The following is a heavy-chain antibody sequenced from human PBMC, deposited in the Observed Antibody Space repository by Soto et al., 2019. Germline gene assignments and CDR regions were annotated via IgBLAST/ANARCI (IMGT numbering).Heavy chain of an antibody. CDR3: TTGLSNGYYNFDY. CDR1: GLTFCNPW. J-gene: IGHJ4*02. CDR2: IKGEADGGTT. V-gene: IGHV3-15*01. D-gene: IGHD3-22*01. Sequence: PEGSLRLTCAPSGLTFCNPWMSRLRQAPGKGLEWVGRIKGEADGGTTDYAAPVKGRITISRDHSKDTLYLQMNSLKTEDTAVYYCTTGLSNGYYNFDYWGQGT.